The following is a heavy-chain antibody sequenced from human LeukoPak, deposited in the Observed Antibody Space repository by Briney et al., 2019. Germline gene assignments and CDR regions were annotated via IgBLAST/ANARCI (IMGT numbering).Heavy chain of an antibody. J-gene: IGHJ4*02. D-gene: IGHD2-15*01. CDR1: GGTFSSYA. CDR3: ARGLLSCSGGSCYSPSGFDY. Sequence: SVKVSCKASGGTFSSYAISWVRQAPGQGLEWMGGIIPMFGTANHAQKFQGRVTIIADESTSTAYMEVSSLRSEDTAVYYCARGLLSCSGGSCYSPSGFDYWGQGTLVTVSS. V-gene: IGHV1-69*13. CDR2: IIPMFGTA.